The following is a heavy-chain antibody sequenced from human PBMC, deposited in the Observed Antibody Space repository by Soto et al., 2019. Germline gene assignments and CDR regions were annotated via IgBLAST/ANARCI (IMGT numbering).Heavy chain of an antibody. D-gene: IGHD4-17*01. J-gene: IGHJ4*02. CDR1: GGSISSGGYY. CDR2: IYYSGST. Sequence: QVQLQESGPGLVKPSQTLSLTCTVSGGSISSGGYYWSWIRQHPGKGLEWIGYIYYSGSTYYNPSLKGRVTISIDTSKNPFSQKLSSVTAADTAVYYCARVHDYGDYEVRGTFDYWGQGTLVTVSS. CDR3: ARVHDYGDYEVRGTFDY. V-gene: IGHV4-31*03.